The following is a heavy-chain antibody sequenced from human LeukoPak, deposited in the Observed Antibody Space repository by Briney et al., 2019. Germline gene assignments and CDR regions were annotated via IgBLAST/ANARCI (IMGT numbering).Heavy chain of an antibody. D-gene: IGHD1-26*01. J-gene: IGHJ3*02. CDR2: IYYSGST. CDR1: GGSISSYSYY. Sequence: SETLSLTCTVSGGSISSYSYYWGWIRQPPGKGLEWIGSIYYSGSTYYNPSLKSRVTISVDTSKNQFSLKLSSVTAADTAVYYCARQRIVGARDAFDIWGQGTMVTVSS. V-gene: IGHV4-39*01. CDR3: ARQRIVGARDAFDI.